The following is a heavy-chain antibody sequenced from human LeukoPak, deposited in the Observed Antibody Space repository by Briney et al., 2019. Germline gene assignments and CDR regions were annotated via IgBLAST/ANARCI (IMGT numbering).Heavy chain of an antibody. V-gene: IGHV5-51*01. J-gene: IGHJ4*02. Sequence: GESLKISCNGSGYSFTSYWSGWVRQMPGKGLELMGIIYPGDSDTRYNPSFQGQVTISADKSINTAYLQWSTLTASDTAMYYCARGEDIVATPGYFDYWGQGTLVTVSS. CDR3: ARGEDIVATPGYFDY. CDR1: GYSFTSYW. D-gene: IGHD5-12*01. CDR2: IYPGDSDT.